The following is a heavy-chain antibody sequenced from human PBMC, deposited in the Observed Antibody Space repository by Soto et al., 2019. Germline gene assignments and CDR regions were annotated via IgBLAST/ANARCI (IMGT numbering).Heavy chain of an antibody. CDR3: TKPTTKYSSGWRIPFDY. V-gene: IGHV1-2*02. CDR2: INPNSGGT. CDR1: GYTFTGCY. J-gene: IGHJ4*02. D-gene: IGHD6-19*01. Sequence: QVQLVQSGAEVKKPGASVKVSCKASGYTFTGCYMHWVRQAPGQGLEWMGWINPNSGGTNYAQKFQGRVTMTRDTSISTAYMELSRLRSDDTAVYYCTKPTTKYSSGWRIPFDYWGQGTLVTVSS.